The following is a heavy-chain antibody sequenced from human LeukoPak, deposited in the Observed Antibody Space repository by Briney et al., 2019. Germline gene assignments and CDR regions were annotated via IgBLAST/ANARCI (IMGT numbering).Heavy chain of an antibody. V-gene: IGHV4-34*01. J-gene: IGHJ4*02. CDR2: INHSGST. CDR3: ARGVGYNWNYPRTNDY. CDR1: GGSFSGYY. D-gene: IGHD1-7*01. Sequence: PSETLSLTCAVYGGSFSGYYWSWIRQPPGKGLEWIGEINHSGSTNYNPSLKSRVTISVDTSKNQFSLKLSSVTAADTAVYYCARGVGYNWNYPRTNDYWGQGTLVTVSS.